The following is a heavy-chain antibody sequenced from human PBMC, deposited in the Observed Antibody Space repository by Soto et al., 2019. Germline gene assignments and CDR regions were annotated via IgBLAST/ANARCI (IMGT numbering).Heavy chain of an antibody. CDR1: GGSIRTSGYS. Sequence: PAETLSLTCTVSGGSIRTSGYSWGWIRRPPGKGREWIATISYSGSTYYNPSLQSRVTMSVDTSKNPFSLNLSSVTAADTAVYYCPSHRFRSDATCYHLATLFDPWGKGPLVTVSP. D-gene: IGHD2-15*01. V-gene: IGHV4-39*01. CDR3: PSHRFRSDATCYHLATLFDP. CDR2: ISYSGST. J-gene: IGHJ5*02.